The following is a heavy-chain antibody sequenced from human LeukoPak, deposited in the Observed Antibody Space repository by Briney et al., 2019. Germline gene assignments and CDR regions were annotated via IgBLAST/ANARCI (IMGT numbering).Heavy chain of an antibody. CDR1: GFTFTTYW. CDR3: AKIAAAVPDY. Sequence: GGSLRLSCAASGFTFTTYWMSWVRQAPGKGLEWVANIKQDGGVAYYVDSVKGRFTISRDKAKNSLYLQMNSLRGEDTAVYYCAKIAAAVPDYWGQGTLVTVSS. J-gene: IGHJ4*02. V-gene: IGHV3-7*01. CDR2: IKQDGGVA. D-gene: IGHD6-13*01.